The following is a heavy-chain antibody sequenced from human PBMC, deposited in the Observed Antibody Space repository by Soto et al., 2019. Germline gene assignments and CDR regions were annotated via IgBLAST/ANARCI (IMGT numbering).Heavy chain of an antibody. CDR2: INAGNGNT. D-gene: IGHD3-22*01. Sequence: EASVKVSCKASGYTFTSYAMHWVRQAPGQRLEWMGWINAGNGNTKYSQKFQGRVTITRDTSASTAYMELTSLRSEDTAVYYCARSRGYYYVGYWGQGTLVTVSS. CDR3: ARSRGYYYVGY. J-gene: IGHJ4*02. CDR1: GYTFTSYA. V-gene: IGHV1-3*01.